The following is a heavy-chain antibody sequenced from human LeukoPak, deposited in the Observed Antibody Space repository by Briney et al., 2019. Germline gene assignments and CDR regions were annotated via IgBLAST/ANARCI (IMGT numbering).Heavy chain of an antibody. J-gene: IGHJ4*02. V-gene: IGHV4-39*01. Sequence: SDTLPLTCPVSRGSIRSCRKGWGCVRQAPRKRLEQLGGVCDGGSTYYNPSLESRVTRSIPTSKNQLSLKLSSVTAAATAVYYCTRVAAGGTSVDYWGQGTLVTVA. CDR3: TRVAAGGTSVDY. CDR2: VCDGGST. D-gene: IGHD6-13*01. CDR1: RGSIRSCRKG.